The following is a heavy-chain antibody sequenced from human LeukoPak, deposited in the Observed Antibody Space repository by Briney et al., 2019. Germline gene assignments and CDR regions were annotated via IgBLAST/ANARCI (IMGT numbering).Heavy chain of an antibody. CDR1: GFTFSSYG. D-gene: IGHD3-3*01. CDR2: IWYDGSNK. Sequence: GGSLRLSCAASGFTFSSYGMHWVRQAPGKGLEWAAVIWYDGSNKYYADSVKGRFTISRDNSKNTLYLQMNSLRAEDTAVYYCARASTDYDFWSGYYTTEYYFDYWGQGTLVTVSS. J-gene: IGHJ4*02. CDR3: ARASTDYDFWSGYYTTEYYFDY. V-gene: IGHV3-33*01.